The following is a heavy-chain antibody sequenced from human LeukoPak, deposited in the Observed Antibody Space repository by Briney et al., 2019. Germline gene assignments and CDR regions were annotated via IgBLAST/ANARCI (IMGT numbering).Heavy chain of an antibody. CDR3: ARVGSSWYDY. V-gene: IGHV3-21*01. CDR2: ISSSSSYI. J-gene: IGHJ4*02. Sequence: GGSLRLSCAASGFTFSSYSMNWVRQAPGKGLEWVSSISSSSSYIYYADSVKGRFTISRDNAKNSLYLQMSSLRAEDTAVYYCARVGSSWYDYWGQGTLVTVSS. D-gene: IGHD6-13*01. CDR1: GFTFSSYS.